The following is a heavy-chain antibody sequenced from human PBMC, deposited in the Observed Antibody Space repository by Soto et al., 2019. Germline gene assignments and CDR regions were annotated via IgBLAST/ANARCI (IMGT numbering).Heavy chain of an antibody. J-gene: IGHJ5*02. CDR1: GFTFSSYG. CDR3: AKDQIRDYDILTGYPLNWFDP. CDR2: ISYDGSNK. D-gene: IGHD3-9*01. Sequence: GGSLRLSCAASGFTFSSYGMHWVRQAPGKGLEWVAVISYDGSNKYYADSVKGRFTISRDNSKNTLYLQMNSLRAEDTAVYYCAKDQIRDYDILTGYPLNWFDPWGQGTLVTVSS. V-gene: IGHV3-30*18.